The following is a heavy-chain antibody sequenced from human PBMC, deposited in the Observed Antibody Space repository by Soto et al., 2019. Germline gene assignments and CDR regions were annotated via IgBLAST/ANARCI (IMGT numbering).Heavy chain of an antibody. D-gene: IGHD2-15*01. J-gene: IGHJ6*02. CDR2: IGASGDNT. CDR3: AKLGYCSGGTFYLDYYNGLDV. V-gene: IGHV3-23*01. Sequence: EVQLLESGGGLVQPGGSLRLSCAASGFTFNRFAMTWVRQAPGKGLEWVSTIGASGDNTFYADSVKGRFTISRDNSGDTLFLQMNRLRAEDTALYYCAKLGYCSGGTFYLDYYNGLDVWGQGTTVTVSS. CDR1: GFTFNRFA.